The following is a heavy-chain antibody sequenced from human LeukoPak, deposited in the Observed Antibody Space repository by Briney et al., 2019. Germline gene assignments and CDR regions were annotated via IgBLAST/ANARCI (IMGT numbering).Heavy chain of an antibody. CDR2: ISGNSGST. CDR1: GFTFSSYG. CDR3: AKVSAWAMVGATYFDY. V-gene: IGHV3-23*01. Sequence: GGSLRLSCAASGFTFSSYGIHWVRQAPGKGLEWVSSISGNSGSTYYADSVKGRFTISRDNSKNTVYLQMNSLRAEDTAVYYCAKVSAWAMVGATYFDYWGQGTLVTVSS. J-gene: IGHJ4*02. D-gene: IGHD1-26*01.